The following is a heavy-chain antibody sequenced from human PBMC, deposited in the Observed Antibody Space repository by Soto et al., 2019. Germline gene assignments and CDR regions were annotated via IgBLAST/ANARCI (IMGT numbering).Heavy chain of an antibody. V-gene: IGHV4-31*03. J-gene: IGHJ6*02. CDR1: GGSISSGGYY. CDR3: AASCVGCLGFTYYGLDV. D-gene: IGHD1-26*01. CDR2: IYYSGST. Sequence: QVQLQESGPGLVKPSQTLSLTCTVSGGSISSGGYYWSWIRQHPGKGLEWIGYIYYSGSTYYNPSLKCRFTTSVNTSNNQFSLKLISVTAADTAVYYCAASCVGCLGFTYYGLDVWGQVTTVTVSS.